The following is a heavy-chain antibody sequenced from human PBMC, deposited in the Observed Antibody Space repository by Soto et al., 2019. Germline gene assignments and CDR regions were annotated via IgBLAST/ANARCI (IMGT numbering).Heavy chain of an antibody. CDR3: VRDYGDYFRFTLHY. CDR1: GYTFTSYG. Sequence: QVQLVQSGAEVKKPGASVKVSCKASGYTFTSYGISWVRQAPGQGLEWMGWISANNGNTNYAQKLQGRVTLTTDTSTSTASMELRSLRSDDTAVYYCVRDYGDYFRFTLHYWGQGTLVTVSS. V-gene: IGHV1-18*01. D-gene: IGHD4-17*01. J-gene: IGHJ4*02. CDR2: ISANNGNT.